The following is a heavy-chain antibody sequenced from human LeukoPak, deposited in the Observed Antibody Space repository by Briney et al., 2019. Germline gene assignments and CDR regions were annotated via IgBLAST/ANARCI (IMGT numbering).Heavy chain of an antibody. CDR1: GFTFSSYA. Sequence: GGSLRLSCAASGFTFSSYAMSWVRQAPGKGLEWVSAISGSGGSTYYADSVKGRFTISRDNSKSTLYLQMNSLRAEDTAVYYCAKVPVFSLTISEVVTDDAFDIWGQGTIVTVSS. CDR3: AKVPVFSLTISEVVTDDAFDI. J-gene: IGHJ3*02. D-gene: IGHD3-3*01. CDR2: ISGSGGST. V-gene: IGHV3-23*01.